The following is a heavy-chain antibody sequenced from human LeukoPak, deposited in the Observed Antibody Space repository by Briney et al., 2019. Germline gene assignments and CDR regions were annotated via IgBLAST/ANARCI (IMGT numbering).Heavy chain of an antibody. Sequence: SETLSLTCSVSGGSISSSSYYWGWIRQPPGKGLEWIVSNYYSGNTYNNPSLKSRVTVSVDTSKNQFSLKLSSVIEADTAVYYCARAYAGYASRFDYWGQGILVTVSS. CDR1: GGSISSSSYY. J-gene: IGHJ4*02. CDR3: ARAYAGYASRFDY. CDR2: NYYSGNT. D-gene: IGHD1-1*01. V-gene: IGHV4-39*07.